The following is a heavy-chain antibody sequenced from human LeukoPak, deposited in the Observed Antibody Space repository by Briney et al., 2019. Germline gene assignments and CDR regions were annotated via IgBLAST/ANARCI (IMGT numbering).Heavy chain of an antibody. V-gene: IGHV3-30*02. Sequence: GGSLRLSCAASGFTFSSSGMHWVRQAPGKGLEWVAFIRYGGSHKYYANSVKGRFTISRDNSKNTLFLQMNSLRPEDTAVYYCASASMIVGSPIDYWGQGTLVTVSS. D-gene: IGHD3-22*01. CDR3: ASASMIVGSPIDY. CDR1: GFTFSSSG. CDR2: IRYGGSHK. J-gene: IGHJ4*02.